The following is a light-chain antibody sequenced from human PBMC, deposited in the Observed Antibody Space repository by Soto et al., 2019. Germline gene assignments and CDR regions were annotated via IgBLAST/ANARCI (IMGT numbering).Light chain of an antibody. V-gene: IGKV3-20*01. J-gene: IGKJ2*01. CDR3: QQYGSQPPMYP. CDR1: QSVSSSY. Sequence: EIVLTQSPGTLSLSPGERATLSCRASQSVSSSYLAWYQQKPGQAPRLLIYGASSRATGIPDRFSGSGSGTDFTLTLSRLEPEDFAVYYCQQYGSQPPMYPFGPGTKLEIK. CDR2: GAS.